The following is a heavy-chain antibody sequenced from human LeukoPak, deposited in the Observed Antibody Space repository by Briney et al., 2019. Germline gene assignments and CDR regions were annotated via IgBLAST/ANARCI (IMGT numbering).Heavy chain of an antibody. CDR3: SKGLQAAGHLAHDN. CDR2: ISTSGSGI. CDR1: GFTFSSYN. D-gene: IGHD1-14*01. Sequence: GGSLRLSCAASGFTFSSYNMNWVRQAPGKGLGWVSYISTSGSGIYYADSVKGRFTIARDNAGNSLYLQMNSLRAEDTAVYYCSKGLQAAGHLAHDNWGQGALVTVSS. V-gene: IGHV3-48*04. J-gene: IGHJ4*02.